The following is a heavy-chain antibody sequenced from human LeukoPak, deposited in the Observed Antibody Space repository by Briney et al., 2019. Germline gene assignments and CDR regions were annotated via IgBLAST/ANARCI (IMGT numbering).Heavy chain of an antibody. J-gene: IGHJ4*02. V-gene: IGHV3-21*01. CDR1: GFTFTSYS. CDR2: ISSSSSYI. CDR3: ASLTYYDILTGYRAFDY. Sequence: PGGSLRLSCAASGFTFTSYSKNWVRQAPGKGLEWVSSISSSSSYIYYADSVKGRFTISRDNAKNSLYLQMNSLRAEDTAVYYCASLTYYDILTGYRAFDYWGQGTLVTVSS. D-gene: IGHD3-9*01.